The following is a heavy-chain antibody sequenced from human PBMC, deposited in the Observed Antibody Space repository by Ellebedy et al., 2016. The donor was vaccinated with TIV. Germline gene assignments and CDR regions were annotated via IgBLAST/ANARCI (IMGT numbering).Heavy chain of an antibody. CDR3: ARRASYGDYSVQVNPWFEP. J-gene: IGHJ5*02. CDR1: GFNFRSYW. V-gene: IGHV3-7*01. Sequence: PGGSLRLSCAASGFNFRSYWMTWVRQAPGKGLEWVAKIRQEGDEIYYVESVKGRFTISRDNAKNSLFLQMNSPRVEDTAVYYCARRASYGDYSVQVNPWFEPWGQGTLVTVSS. D-gene: IGHD4-17*01. CDR2: IRQEGDEI.